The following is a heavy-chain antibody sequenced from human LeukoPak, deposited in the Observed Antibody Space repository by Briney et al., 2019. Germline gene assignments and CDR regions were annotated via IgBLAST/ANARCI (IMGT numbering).Heavy chain of an antibody. J-gene: IGHJ4*02. Sequence: SSETLSLTCTVSGGSISSYYWSWIRQPPGKGLEWIGYIYYSGSTKYNPSLKSRVTISVDTSKNQFSLKLSSVTAADTAVYYCARFIRGDSSSRRRAFDYWGQGTLVTVSS. D-gene: IGHD6-6*01. CDR1: GGSISSYY. V-gene: IGHV4-59*01. CDR3: ARFIRGDSSSRRRAFDY. CDR2: IYYSGST.